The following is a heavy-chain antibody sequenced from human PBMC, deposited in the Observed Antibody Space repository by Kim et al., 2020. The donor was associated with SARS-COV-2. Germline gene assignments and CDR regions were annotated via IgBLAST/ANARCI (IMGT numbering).Heavy chain of an antibody. V-gene: IGHV3-7*03. D-gene: IGHD1-1*01. J-gene: IGHJ4*02. Sequence: DGSKKNYVDYVKGRYTISRDNAKNSLSLQMNSLRADDTAVYYCVSTNTFDYWGQGTLVTVSS. CDR2: DGSKK. CDR3: VSTNTFDY.